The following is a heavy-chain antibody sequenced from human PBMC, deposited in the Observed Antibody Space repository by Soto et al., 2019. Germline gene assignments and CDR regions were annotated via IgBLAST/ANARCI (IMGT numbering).Heavy chain of an antibody. CDR1: GFTFSGYE. CDR2: ISTSESTK. J-gene: IGHJ6*02. CDR3: ARETLTLFPVGRAKIYYGLDA. D-gene: IGHD5-12*01. Sequence: EVQLVESGGGLVQPGGSLRLSCEVSGFTFSGYEMNWVRQAPGKGLEWVSYISTSESTKYYADSVKGRFTISRDNAKNSPYLQRNNLRVEDRAVYSCARETLTLFPVGRAKIYYGLDAWGQGTTVNASS. V-gene: IGHV3-48*03.